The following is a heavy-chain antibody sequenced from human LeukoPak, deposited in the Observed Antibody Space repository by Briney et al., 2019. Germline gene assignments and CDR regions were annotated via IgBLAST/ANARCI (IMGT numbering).Heavy chain of an antibody. D-gene: IGHD2/OR15-2a*01. CDR1: GFTVSSNY. Sequence: GGSLRFSCAASGFTVSSNYMSWVRKAPGKGLGWVSVFYRGGSTYYADSVKGRFTISRHNSKNTLYPQMNSLRAEDTAVYYCARDLTGTTEYGMDVGGQGTTVTVSS. CDR2: FYRGGST. V-gene: IGHV3-53*04. CDR3: ARDLTGTTEYGMDV. J-gene: IGHJ6*02.